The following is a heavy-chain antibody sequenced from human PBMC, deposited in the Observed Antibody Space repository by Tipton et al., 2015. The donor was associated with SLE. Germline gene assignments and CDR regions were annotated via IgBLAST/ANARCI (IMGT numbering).Heavy chain of an antibody. Sequence: TLSLTCTVSGGSISSSSYYWGWIRQPPGKGLEWIGSIYYSGSTYYNPSLKSRVTISVDTSKKKFSLKLSSVTAADTAVYYCARHHWFTGIAAAGGRFDPWGQGTLVTVSS. V-gene: IGHV4-39*01. CDR2: IYYSGST. CDR3: ARHHWFTGIAAAGGRFDP. CDR1: GGSISSSSYY. D-gene: IGHD6-13*01. J-gene: IGHJ5*02.